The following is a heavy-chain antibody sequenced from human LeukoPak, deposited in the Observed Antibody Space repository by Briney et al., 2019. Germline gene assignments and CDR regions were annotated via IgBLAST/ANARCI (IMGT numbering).Heavy chain of an antibody. Sequence: GGSLRLSCAASGFTFSSYNMNWVRQAPGKGLEWVSCISSSSSHIFYAGSVQGRFTISRDNAKNSLYLQMNSLRAEDTAVYYCARDANYHVSSDYYDAFDIWGQGTMVTVSS. CDR1: GFTFSSYN. CDR3: ARDANYHVSSDYYDAFDI. V-gene: IGHV3-21*06. D-gene: IGHD3-22*01. CDR2: ISSSSSHI. J-gene: IGHJ3*02.